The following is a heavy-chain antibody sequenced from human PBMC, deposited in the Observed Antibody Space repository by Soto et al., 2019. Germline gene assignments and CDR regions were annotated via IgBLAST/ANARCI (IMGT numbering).Heavy chain of an antibody. V-gene: IGHV4-59*08. D-gene: IGHD5-18*01. CDR3: ARRYGYSFDY. Sequence: QVQLQESGPGLVKPSETLSLTCTVSGGSISSYYWSWIRQPPGKGLEWIGYTYYSGTTNYNPSLKSRVTISVDTSKNQLSLKLSSVTAADTAVYYFARRYGYSFDYWGQGTLVTVSS. CDR1: GGSISSYY. CDR2: TYYSGTT. J-gene: IGHJ4*02.